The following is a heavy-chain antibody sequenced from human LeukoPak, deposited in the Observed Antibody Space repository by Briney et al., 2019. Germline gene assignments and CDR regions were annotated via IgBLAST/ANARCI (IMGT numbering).Heavy chain of an antibody. Sequence: GGSLRLSCVASGFTFSTYTMAWVRQAPGGGLEGGSGISGDGDSTYYADSVKGRFAISRDNSKSTLYLQMNSLRAEATAVYYCAKDFGRNLGGPGYWGRGTLVTVSS. V-gene: IGHV3-23*01. CDR3: AKDFGRNLGGPGY. D-gene: IGHD3-10*01. J-gene: IGHJ4*02. CDR2: ISGDGDST. CDR1: GFTFSTYT.